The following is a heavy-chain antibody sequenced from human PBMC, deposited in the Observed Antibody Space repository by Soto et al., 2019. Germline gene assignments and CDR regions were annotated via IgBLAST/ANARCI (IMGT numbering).Heavy chain of an antibody. CDR1: GFTSDDYA. Sequence: EVQLVESGGDLVQPGRSLRLSCAASGFTSDDYAMHWVRQAPGKGLEWVSGIAWTGGSTCYADSVKGRFTISRDSAKNSLYLQINSLRTEDTALYYCAKGKLAPTIPSGWGYYMDVCGKGTKVTVSS. CDR3: AKGKLAPTIPSGWGYYMDV. J-gene: IGHJ6*03. D-gene: IGHD5-12*01. CDR2: IAWTGGST. V-gene: IGHV3-9*02.